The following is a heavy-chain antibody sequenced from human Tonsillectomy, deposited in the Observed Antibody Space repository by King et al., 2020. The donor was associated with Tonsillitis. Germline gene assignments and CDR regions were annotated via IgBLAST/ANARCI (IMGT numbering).Heavy chain of an antibody. D-gene: IGHD5-18*01. V-gene: IGHV5-51*01. CDR2: ISPDDSDT. Sequence: VQLVESGAEVKKPGESLKISCKGSGYIFSYFWIAWVRQMPGKGLEWMGIISPDDSDTRYSPSFQGQGTISADKSISTAYLQWSSLKASDTAMYYCARREYSYPHVFDIWGQGTMVTVSS. CDR3: ARREYSYPHVFDI. J-gene: IGHJ3*02. CDR1: GYIFSYFW.